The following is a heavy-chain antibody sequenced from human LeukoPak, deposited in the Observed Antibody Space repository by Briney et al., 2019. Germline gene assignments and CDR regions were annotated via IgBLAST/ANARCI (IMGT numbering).Heavy chain of an antibody. Sequence: GGSLRLSCAASGFTFSSAWMTWVRQAPGKGLEWLGRVRSKDDGGTKDYAAPAKGRFTISRDDSKNTVLLQMNSLKTEDKAVYYCPTVRPDTSGYSYWGQGTLVTVSS. V-gene: IGHV3-15*01. CDR2: VRSKDDGGTK. D-gene: IGHD3-22*01. CDR1: GFTFSSAW. J-gene: IGHJ4*02. CDR3: PTVRPDTSGYSY.